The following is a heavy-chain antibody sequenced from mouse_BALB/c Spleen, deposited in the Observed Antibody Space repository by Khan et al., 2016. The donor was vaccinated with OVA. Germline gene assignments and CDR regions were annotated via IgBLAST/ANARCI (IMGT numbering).Heavy chain of an antibody. CDR1: GYIFTSYM. CDR3: ARGGYGSFGY. V-gene: IGHV1-4*01. CDR2: INPSSDYN. D-gene: IGHD1-1*01. Sequence: QVQLKESGAELARPGASVKMSCKASGYIFTSYMIHWVKQRPGQGLEWIGDINPSSDYNNYNQKFKDKATLTADKSSSTAYMQLSSLTSEDSAVYYCARGGYGSFGYWGQGTLVIVSA. J-gene: IGHJ3*01.